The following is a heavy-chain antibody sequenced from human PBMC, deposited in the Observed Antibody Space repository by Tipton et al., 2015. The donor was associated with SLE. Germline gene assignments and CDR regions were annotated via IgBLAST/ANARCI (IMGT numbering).Heavy chain of an antibody. V-gene: IGHV4-39*07. D-gene: IGHD3-10*01. J-gene: IGHJ5*02. CDR2: IYYSGST. CDR3: ARVGFDYYGSGSFQFDP. CDR1: GGSISSSSYY. Sequence: TLSLTCTVSGGSISSSSYYWGWIRQPPGKGLEWIGYIYYSGSTYYNPSLKSRLTISVDTSKNQFSLNLSSLTAADTAVYYCARVGFDYYGSGSFQFDPWGQGTLVSVSS.